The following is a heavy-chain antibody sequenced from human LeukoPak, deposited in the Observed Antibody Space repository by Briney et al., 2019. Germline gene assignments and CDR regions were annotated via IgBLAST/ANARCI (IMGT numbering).Heavy chain of an antibody. CDR1: GDSIATGGKY. CDR2: IYYSGST. J-gene: IGHJ4*02. V-gene: IGHV4-61*08. CDR3: ARSSGWYDY. Sequence: PSETLSLTCTLSGDSIATGGKYWSWIRQPPGKGLEWIGYIYYSGSTNYNPSLKSRVTISVDTSKNQFSLKLSSVTAADTAVYYCARSSGWYDYWGQGTLVTVSS. D-gene: IGHD6-19*01.